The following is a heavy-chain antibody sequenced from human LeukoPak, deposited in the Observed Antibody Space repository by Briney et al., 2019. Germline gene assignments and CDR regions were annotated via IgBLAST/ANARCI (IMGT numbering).Heavy chain of an antibody. V-gene: IGHV1-2*04. CDR2: INPNSGGT. Sequence: GRSLRLSCAASGFTFSSYAMHWVRQAPGQGLEWMGWINPNSGGTNYAQKFQGWVTMTRDTSISTAYMELSRLRSDDTAVYYCARTTYYDILTGYSGGFGFDYWGQGTLVTVSS. CDR3: ARTTYYDILTGYSGGFGFDY. J-gene: IGHJ4*02. CDR1: GFTFSSYA. D-gene: IGHD3-9*01.